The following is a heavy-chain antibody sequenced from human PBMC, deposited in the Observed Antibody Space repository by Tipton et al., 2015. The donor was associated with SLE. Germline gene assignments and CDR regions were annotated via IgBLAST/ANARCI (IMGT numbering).Heavy chain of an antibody. CDR2: IYYSGST. D-gene: IGHD2-21*01. CDR3: ARGWGEQGYYYMDV. J-gene: IGHJ6*03. Sequence: TLSLTCTVSGGSLSSSSYYWGWIRQPPGKGLEWIGSIYYSGSTYYNPSLKSRVTISVDTSKNQFSLKLSSVTAADTAVYYCARGWGEQGYYYMDVWGKGTTVTVSS. CDR1: GGSLSSSSYY. V-gene: IGHV4-39*07.